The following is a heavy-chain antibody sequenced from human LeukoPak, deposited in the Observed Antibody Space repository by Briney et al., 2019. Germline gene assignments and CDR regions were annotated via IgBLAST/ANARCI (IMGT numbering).Heavy chain of an antibody. J-gene: IGHJ4*02. CDR2: ISDIGSI. D-gene: IGHD1-26*01. CDR1: GGSVSDTYY. V-gene: IGHV4-61*01. Sequence: KPSETLSLTCTVSGGSVSDTYYWSWIRQPPGKGLVWIAYISDIGSINYNPSLKSRVTISVDTSKNQFSLKLSSVTAADTAVYYCATTREWELRYFDYWGQGTLVTVSS. CDR3: ATTREWELRYFDY.